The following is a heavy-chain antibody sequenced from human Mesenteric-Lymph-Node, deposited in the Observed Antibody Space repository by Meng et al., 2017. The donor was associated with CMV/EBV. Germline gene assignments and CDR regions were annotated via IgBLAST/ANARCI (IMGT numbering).Heavy chain of an antibody. CDR2: ISWRSHII. Sequence: SLKISCAVSGFSFDDYGIHWVREAPGKGLEWVSSISWRSHIIDSVDSVKGRFTIPGDNAKNTLYLQMNSLRAEDTAVYYCAKDHGPGDSYKYGMDVWGQGTTVTVSS. J-gene: IGHJ6*02. V-gene: IGHV3-9*01. CDR1: GFSFDDYG. D-gene: IGHD4-17*01. CDR3: AKDHGPGDSYKYGMDV.